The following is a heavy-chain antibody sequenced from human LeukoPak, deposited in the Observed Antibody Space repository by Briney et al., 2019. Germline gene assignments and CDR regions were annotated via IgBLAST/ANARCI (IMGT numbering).Heavy chain of an antibody. Sequence: PSETLSLTCTVSGGSISSYYWSWIRQPPGEGLEWIGYIYYSGSTNYNPSLKSRVTISVDTSKNQFSLKLSSVTAADTAVYYCARARDGFYDYWGQGTLVTVSS. V-gene: IGHV4-59*01. J-gene: IGHJ4*02. CDR2: IYYSGST. D-gene: IGHD5-24*01. CDR1: GGSISSYY. CDR3: ARARDGFYDY.